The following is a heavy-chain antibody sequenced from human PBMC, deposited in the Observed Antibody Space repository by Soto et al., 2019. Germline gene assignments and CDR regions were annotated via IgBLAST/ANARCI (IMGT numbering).Heavy chain of an antibody. V-gene: IGHV1-69*13. D-gene: IGHD3-16*01. CDR3: ARDAVVLPRWFDP. J-gene: IGHJ5*02. CDR2: IIPIFGTA. CDR1: RGTFSSYA. Sequence: ASVKVSCKASRGTFSSYAISWVRQAPGQGLEWMGGIIPIFGTANYAQKFQGRVTITADESTSTAYMELSSLRSEDTAVYYCARDAVVLPRWFDPWGQGTLVTVSS.